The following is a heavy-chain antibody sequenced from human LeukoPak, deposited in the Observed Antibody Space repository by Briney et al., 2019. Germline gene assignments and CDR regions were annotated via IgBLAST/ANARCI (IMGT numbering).Heavy chain of an antibody. Sequence: GGSLRLSCAASGFTFSSYVMHWGRQAPGKGLEWGAVISYDGSNKYYADSVKGRFTISRDNSKNTLYLQMNSLRAEDTAVYYCARYAQQLVDYWGQGTLVTVSS. CDR3: ARYAQQLVDY. J-gene: IGHJ4*02. D-gene: IGHD6-13*01. CDR1: GFTFSSYV. CDR2: ISYDGSNK. V-gene: IGHV3-30*04.